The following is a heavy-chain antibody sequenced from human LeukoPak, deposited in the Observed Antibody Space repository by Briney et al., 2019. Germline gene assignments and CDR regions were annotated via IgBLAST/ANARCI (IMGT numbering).Heavy chain of an antibody. CDR3: ARGGDSSGYYYDLDY. V-gene: IGHV1-3*01. CDR2: INAGNGNT. D-gene: IGHD3-22*01. Sequence: ASVKVSCKASGYTFTSYAMHWVRQAPGQRLEWMGWINAGNGNTKYSQKFQGRVTIARDTSASTAYMELRSLRSDDTAVYYCARGGDSSGYYYDLDYWGQGTLVTVSS. J-gene: IGHJ4*02. CDR1: GYTFTSYA.